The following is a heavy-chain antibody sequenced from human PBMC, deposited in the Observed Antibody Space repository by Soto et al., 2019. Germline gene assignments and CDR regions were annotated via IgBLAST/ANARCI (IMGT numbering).Heavy chain of an antibody. V-gene: IGHV4-31*03. CDR3: ARAASTRLMIVDLSLDY. D-gene: IGHD3-22*01. CDR1: GGSISSGGYY. Sequence: SETLSLTCTVSGGSISSGGYYWSWIRQHPGKGLEWIGYIYYSGSTYYNPSLKSRVTISVDTPKNQFSLKLSSVTAADTAVYYCARAASTRLMIVDLSLDYWGQGTLVTVSS. CDR2: IYYSGST. J-gene: IGHJ4*02.